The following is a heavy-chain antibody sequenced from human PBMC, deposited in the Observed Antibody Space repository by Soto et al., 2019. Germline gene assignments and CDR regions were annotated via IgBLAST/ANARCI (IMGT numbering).Heavy chain of an antibody. D-gene: IGHD3-22*01. CDR3: ATSRTYYYDSSGYPTGAFDI. Sequence: QVQLVQSGAEVKKPGASVKVSCKASGYTFTSYDINWVRQATGQGLEWMGWMNPNSGNTGYAQKFQGRVTMTRDTSTSTVYMELSSLRSEDTAVYYCATSRTYYYDSSGYPTGAFDIWGQGTMVTVSS. CDR2: MNPNSGNT. V-gene: IGHV1-8*01. CDR1: GYTFTSYD. J-gene: IGHJ3*02.